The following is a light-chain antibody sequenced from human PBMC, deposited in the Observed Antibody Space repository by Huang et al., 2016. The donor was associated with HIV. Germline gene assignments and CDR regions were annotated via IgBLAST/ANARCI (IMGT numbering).Light chain of an antibody. CDR2: KLS. CDR3: MQASHGAAT. V-gene: IGKV2-30*01. J-gene: IGKJ1*01. CDR1: QSLVYGDGSIY. Sequence: DVLLTQSPLSLPVTLGQPAFITCKSNQSLVYGDGSIYLNWFHQRPGHSPRRLIDKLSNRDSGVPDRFSAGGSGTDFTLWISEVEAEDVGDYYCMQASHGAATFGQGTRVDIK.